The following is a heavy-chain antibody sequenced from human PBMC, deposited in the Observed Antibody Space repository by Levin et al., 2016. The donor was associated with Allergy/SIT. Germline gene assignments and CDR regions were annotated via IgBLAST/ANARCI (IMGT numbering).Heavy chain of an antibody. D-gene: IGHD3-3*01. Sequence: SETLSLTCTVSGGSISSSSYYWGWIRQPPGKGLEWIGSIYYSGSTYYNPSLKSRVTISVDTSKNQFSLKLSSVTAADTAVYYCARRMGFLEWLLWLGYFDLWGRGTLVTVSS. CDR2: IYYSGST. CDR3: ARRMGFLEWLLWLGYFDL. CDR1: GGSISSSSYY. V-gene: IGHV4-39*07. J-gene: IGHJ2*01.